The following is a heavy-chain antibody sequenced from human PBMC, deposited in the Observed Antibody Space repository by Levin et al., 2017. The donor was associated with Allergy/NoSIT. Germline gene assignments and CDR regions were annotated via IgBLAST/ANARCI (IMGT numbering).Heavy chain of an antibody. CDR1: GFTFSSYS. J-gene: IGHJ4*02. CDR2: ISSSSSYI. CDR3: ARRAFGGGNFDY. Sequence: KPGGSLRLSCAASGFTFSSYSMNWVRQAPGKGLEWVSSISSSSSYIYYADSVKGRFTISRDNAKNSLYLQMNSLRAEDTAVYYCARRAFGGGNFDYWGQGTLVTVSS. D-gene: IGHD3-16*01. V-gene: IGHV3-21*01.